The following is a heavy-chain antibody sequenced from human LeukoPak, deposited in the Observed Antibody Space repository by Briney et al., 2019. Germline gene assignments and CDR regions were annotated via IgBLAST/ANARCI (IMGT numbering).Heavy chain of an antibody. D-gene: IGHD1-26*01. CDR2: IRYDGSNK. V-gene: IGHV3-30*02. CDR1: GFTFSSYG. J-gene: IGHJ3*02. Sequence: PGGSLRLSCAASGFTFSSYGTHWVRQAPGKGLEWVAFIRYDGSNKYYADSVKGRFTISRDNSKNTLYLQMNSLRAEDTAVYNCAKVDVSGSQPPAFDIWGQGTMVTVSS. CDR3: AKVDVSGSQPPAFDI.